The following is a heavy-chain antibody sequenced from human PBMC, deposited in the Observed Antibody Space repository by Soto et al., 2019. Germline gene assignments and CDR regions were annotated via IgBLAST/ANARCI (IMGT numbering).Heavy chain of an antibody. CDR2: IDPSDSYT. D-gene: IGHD6-19*01. CDR1: GYSFTSYW. CDR3: ARDPGSLVAGYYYYYGMDV. Sequence: GESLKISCKGSGYSFTSYWISWVRQMPGKGLEWMGRIDPSDSYTNYSPSFQGHVTISADKSISTAYLQRSSLKASDTAMYYCARDPGSLVAGYYYYYGMDVWGQGTTVTVSS. V-gene: IGHV5-10-1*01. J-gene: IGHJ6*02.